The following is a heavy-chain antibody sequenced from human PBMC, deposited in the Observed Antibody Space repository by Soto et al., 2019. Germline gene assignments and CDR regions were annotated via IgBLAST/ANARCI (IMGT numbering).Heavy chain of an antibody. V-gene: IGHV3-30-3*01. CDR1: GFTFSSYA. J-gene: IGHJ6*02. D-gene: IGHD5-12*01. CDR3: ARGLPYGGYPYYYYGMDV. CDR2: ISYDGSNK. Sequence: QVQLVESGGGVVQPGRSLRLPCAASGFTFSSYAMHWVRQAPGKGLEWVAVISYDGSNKYYADSVKGRFTISRDNSKNTLYLQMNSLRAEDTAVYYCARGLPYGGYPYYYYGMDVWGQGTTVTVSS.